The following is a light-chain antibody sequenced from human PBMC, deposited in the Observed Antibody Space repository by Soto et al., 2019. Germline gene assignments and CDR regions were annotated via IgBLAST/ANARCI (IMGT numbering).Light chain of an antibody. CDR1: QSISRW. Sequence: DIQMTQSPSSLSTSVGDRVTITCRASQSISRWLAWYQEKPGKAPKVLIYDASNLESGVPSRFSGSGSGTEFTLTISRLQPDDFVTYYCQQYSSYWTFGQGTKVEI. J-gene: IGKJ1*01. CDR3: QQYSSYWT. V-gene: IGKV1-5*01. CDR2: DAS.